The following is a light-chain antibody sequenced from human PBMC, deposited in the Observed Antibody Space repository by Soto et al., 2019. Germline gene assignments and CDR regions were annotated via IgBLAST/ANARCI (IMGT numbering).Light chain of an antibody. J-gene: IGLJ2*01. CDR1: SGSIVSNY. V-gene: IGLV6-57*04. CDR3: QSYDSSQQV. CDR2: EDN. Sequence: NFMLTQPHSVSESPGKTVTISCTRSSGSIVSNYVQWYQQRPGSAPTTLIYEDNQRPSGVPDRFSGSIDSSSNSASLTSSGLKTEDEADYSCQSYDSSQQVFGGGTKLTVL.